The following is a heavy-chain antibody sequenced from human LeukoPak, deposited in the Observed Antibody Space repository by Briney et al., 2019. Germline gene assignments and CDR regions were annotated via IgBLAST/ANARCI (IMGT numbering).Heavy chain of an antibody. CDR2: ISSSSSYI. J-gene: IGHJ4*02. D-gene: IGHD1-26*01. CDR1: GFTFSSYS. CDR3: AREWELTVFDY. V-gene: IGHV3-21*01. Sequence: GGSLRLSCAASGFTFSSYSMNWVRQAPGKGLEWVSSISSSSSYIYYADSVKGRFTISRDNAQNSLYLQMNSLRAEDTAVYYCAREWELTVFDYWGQGTLVTVSS.